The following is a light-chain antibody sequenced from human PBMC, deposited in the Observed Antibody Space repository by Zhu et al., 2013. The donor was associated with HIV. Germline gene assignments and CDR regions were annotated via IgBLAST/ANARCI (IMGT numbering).Light chain of an antibody. Sequence: EVGMTQSPATLSLSPGERATLSCRASQSVSINLAWYQQKPGQAPRLLIFGASTRATGVPARFSGSGSGTEFTLTISSLQSEDCAVYYCQQYQSSPWTFGQGTKV. V-gene: IGKV3-15*01. CDR3: QQYQSSPWT. CDR2: GAS. J-gene: IGKJ1*01. CDR1: QSVSIN.